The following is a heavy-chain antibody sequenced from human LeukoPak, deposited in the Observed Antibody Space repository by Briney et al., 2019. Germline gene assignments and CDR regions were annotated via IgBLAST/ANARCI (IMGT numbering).Heavy chain of an antibody. D-gene: IGHD3-22*01. CDR2: IIPIFGTA. Sequence: ASVRVSFKASGGTFSSYAISWVRQAPGPGIEWMGGIIPIFGTANYAQKFQGRVTITADESTSTAYMELSSLRSEDTAVYYCARDLDDSSGYLVSQDWGQGTMVTVSS. CDR1: GGTFSSYA. CDR3: ARDLDDSSGYLVSQD. J-gene: IGHJ3*01. V-gene: IGHV1-69*01.